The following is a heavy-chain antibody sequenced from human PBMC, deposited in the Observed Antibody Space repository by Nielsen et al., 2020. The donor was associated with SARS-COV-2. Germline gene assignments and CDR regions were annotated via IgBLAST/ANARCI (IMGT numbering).Heavy chain of an antibody. V-gene: IGHV4-39*01. J-gene: IGHJ5*02. D-gene: IGHD6-13*01. CDR2: VYYSGST. Sequence: SETLSLTCTVSGCSISSSSYYWGWIRQPPGKGLEWIGSVYYSGSTYYNPSLKSRVTISVATSKNHCSLKLSFVTAADTAVYYCARCIAAAGGVWFDPWGQGTLVTVS. CDR1: GCSISSSSYY. CDR3: ARCIAAAGGVWFDP.